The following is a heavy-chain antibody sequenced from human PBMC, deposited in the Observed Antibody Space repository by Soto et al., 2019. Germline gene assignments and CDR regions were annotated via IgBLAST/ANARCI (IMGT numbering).Heavy chain of an antibody. D-gene: IGHD3-10*01. CDR1: GFSLSTSGVG. CDR2: IYWDDDK. CDR3: AHFSREFHLILSHYWFDY. Sequence: SGPTLVNPTQTLTLTCTFSGFSLSTSGVGVGWIRQPPEKALEWLALIYWDDDKRYNPSLNSRLTITKDTSRNQVVLTMTNMDPVDTATYYCAHFSREFHLILSHYWFDYWGRGMLVTVSS. J-gene: IGHJ4*02. V-gene: IGHV2-5*02.